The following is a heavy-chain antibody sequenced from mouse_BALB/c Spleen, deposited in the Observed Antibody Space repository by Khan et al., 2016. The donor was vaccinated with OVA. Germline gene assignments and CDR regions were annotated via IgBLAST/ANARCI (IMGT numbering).Heavy chain of an antibody. D-gene: IGHD4-1*01. V-gene: IGHV14-3*02. Sequence: VRLQQSGAELVKPGASVKLSCTASGFNIKDTYMHWAKPRPKQGLEWIGRIDPAIDNTQYDPKFQCKATIISDPSSNAANLQLSGLTSGATAVSYCSSPNWCICWVQGTLITGTA. CDR1: GFNIKDTY. CDR3: SSPNWCIC. CDR2: IDPAIDNT. J-gene: IGHJ3*01.